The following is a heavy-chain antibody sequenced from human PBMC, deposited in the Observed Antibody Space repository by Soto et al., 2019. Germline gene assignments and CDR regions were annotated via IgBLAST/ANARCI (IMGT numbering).Heavy chain of an antibody. CDR2: SSNSGTFS. CDR3: ARSGDNYNRLDY. CDR1: GFTFSDYY. D-gene: IGHD1-1*01. Sequence: GGSLRLSCEGSGFTFSDYYISWIRQAPGKGLEWISYSSNSGTFSRYADSVKGRFSTSRDNTKNLLYLQMNSLRAEDTAVYYCARSGDNYNRLDYWGQGTPVTVS. J-gene: IGHJ4*02. V-gene: IGHV3-11*06.